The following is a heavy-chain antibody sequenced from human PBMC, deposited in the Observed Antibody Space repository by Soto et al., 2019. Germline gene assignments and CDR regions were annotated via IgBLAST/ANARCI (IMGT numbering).Heavy chain of an antibody. J-gene: IGHJ5*02. CDR3: ARGPSNSTGWYIWCDP. CDR1: GGTFSTYP. V-gene: IGHV1-69*01. Sequence: QVQLVQSGAEVKKPGSSVKVSCKVSGGTFSTYPINWVRQAPGQGLEFMGGIIPKFGTTNYAQKFRGTVTITADESTSTAYMELNNLRSEDTAVYYRARGPSNSTGWYIWCDPWGQGTLVTVSS. D-gene: IGHD6-19*01. CDR2: IIPKFGTT.